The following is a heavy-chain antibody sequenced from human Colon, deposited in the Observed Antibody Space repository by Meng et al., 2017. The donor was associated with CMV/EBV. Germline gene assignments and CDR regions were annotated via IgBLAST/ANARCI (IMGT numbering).Heavy chain of an antibody. D-gene: IGHD3-10*01. J-gene: IGHJ5*02. V-gene: IGHV3-23*03. Sequence: LSCEAYGVTYGSYDMSWVRRAPGKGREWVSIVYSSGSSAYYAGSVKGRFIISRDDSKNTVFLQMSSLRAEDTAVYDCAKGRGGLPSSWGQGALVTVSS. CDR3: AKGRGGLPSS. CDR1: GVTYGSYD. CDR2: VYSSGSSA.